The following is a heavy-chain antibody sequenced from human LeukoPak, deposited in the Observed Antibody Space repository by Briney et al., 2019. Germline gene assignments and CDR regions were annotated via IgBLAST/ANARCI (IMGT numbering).Heavy chain of an antibody. D-gene: IGHD6-13*01. CDR3: ASPTRGIAAAGTSYYGMDV. J-gene: IGHJ6*02. CDR1: GYTFTSYY. CDR2: INPSGGST. Sequence: ASVKVSCKASGYTFTSYYMHWVRQAPGQGLEWMGIINPSGGSTSYAQKFQGRVTMTRDTSTSRVYMELSSLRSEDTAGYYCASPTRGIAAAGTSYYGMDVWGQGTTVTVSS. V-gene: IGHV1-46*01.